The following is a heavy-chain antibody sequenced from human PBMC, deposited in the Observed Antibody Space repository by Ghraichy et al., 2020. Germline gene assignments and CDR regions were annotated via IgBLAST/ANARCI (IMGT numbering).Heavy chain of an antibody. J-gene: IGHJ4*02. Sequence: SETLSLTCTVSGGSISTYYWTWIRQPPGKRLEWLGYVYYTGSTNYNPSLRSRVTISVDTSKNQFSLRLNSVTAADTAVYYCARADFGDYFGYWGQGTLVTVSS. V-gene: IGHV4-59*01. CDR3: ARADFGDYFGY. CDR1: GGSISTYY. CDR2: VYYTGST. D-gene: IGHD4-17*01.